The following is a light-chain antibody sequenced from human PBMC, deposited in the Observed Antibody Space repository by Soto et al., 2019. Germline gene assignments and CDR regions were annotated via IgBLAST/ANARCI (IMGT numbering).Light chain of an antibody. CDR1: QSVSSSY. Sequence: ESVLTQSPGTLSLSPVERATLSCRASQSVSSSYLAWYQQKPGQAPRLLIYGASSRATGIPDRFSGSGSGTDFTLTISRLEPEDFAVYYRQQYGSSLLTFGGGTKVDI. J-gene: IGKJ4*01. CDR2: GAS. V-gene: IGKV3-20*01. CDR3: QQYGSSLLT.